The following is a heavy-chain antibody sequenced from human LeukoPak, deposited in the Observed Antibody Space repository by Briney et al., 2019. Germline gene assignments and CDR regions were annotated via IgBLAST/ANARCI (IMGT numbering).Heavy chain of an antibody. Sequence: SVKVSCKASGGTFISYAISWVRQAPGQGLEWMGRIIPILGIANYAQKFQGRVTITADKSTSTAYMELSSLRSEDTAVYYCARAQVVVPDYWGQGTLVTVSS. J-gene: IGHJ4*02. D-gene: IGHD3-22*01. CDR2: IIPILGIA. CDR3: ARAQVVVPDY. CDR1: GGTFISYA. V-gene: IGHV1-69*04.